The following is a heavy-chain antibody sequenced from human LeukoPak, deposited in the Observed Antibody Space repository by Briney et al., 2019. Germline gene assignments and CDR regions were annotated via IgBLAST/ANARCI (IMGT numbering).Heavy chain of an antibody. Sequence: GGSLRLSCAASEFTFSSYGMHWVRQAPGKGLEWAAFIRYDGSNKYYADSVKGRLTISRDNSKNTLYLQMNSLRAEDTAVYYCAKGSSAWYGACVDYWGQGTLVTVSS. J-gene: IGHJ4*02. CDR2: IRYDGSNK. CDR1: EFTFSSYG. V-gene: IGHV3-30*02. CDR3: AKGSSAWYGACVDY. D-gene: IGHD6-19*01.